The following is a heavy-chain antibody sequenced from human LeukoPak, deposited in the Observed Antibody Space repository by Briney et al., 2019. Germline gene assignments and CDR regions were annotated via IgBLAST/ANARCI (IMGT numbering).Heavy chain of an antibody. D-gene: IGHD3-10*01. J-gene: IGHJ1*01. Sequence: GGSLRLSCAASGFTFSSYSMNWVRQAPGKGLGWVSSISSSSSYIYYADSVKGRFTISRDNAKNSLYLQMNSLRAEDTAVYYCARDPTSSGSPGYFQHWGQGTLVTVSS. CDR3: ARDPTSSGSPGYFQH. V-gene: IGHV3-21*01. CDR2: ISSSSSYI. CDR1: GFTFSSYS.